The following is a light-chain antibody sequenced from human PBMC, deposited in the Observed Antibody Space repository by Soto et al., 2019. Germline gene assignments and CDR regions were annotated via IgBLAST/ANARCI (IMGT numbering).Light chain of an antibody. CDR2: INYDGTH. CDR1: SGYSTYA. Sequence: QSVLTQSPSASASLGASVKLTCTLSSGYSTYAIAWHQRQSEKGPRFLMKINYDGTHSKGDGFFDRFSGSSSGAERHLTISSLQSEDEADYYCQSLGTGIQVFGGGTTVTVL. V-gene: IGLV4-69*01. CDR3: QSLGTGIQV. J-gene: IGLJ3*02.